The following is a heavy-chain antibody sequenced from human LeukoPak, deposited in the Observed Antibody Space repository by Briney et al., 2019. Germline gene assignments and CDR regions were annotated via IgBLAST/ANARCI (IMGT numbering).Heavy chain of an antibody. V-gene: IGHV3-23*01. CDR2: ITGSGGST. CDR1: GFTFSSYA. D-gene: IGHD4-17*01. J-gene: IGHJ4*02. CDR3: AKDRSTVTTWVDY. Sequence: PGGSLRLSCAASGFTFSSYAMNWVRQAPGKGLEWVSAITGSGGSTYYADSVKGRFTISRDNAKNSLYLQMNSLRAEDTAVYYCAKDRSTVTTWVDYWGQGTLVTVSS.